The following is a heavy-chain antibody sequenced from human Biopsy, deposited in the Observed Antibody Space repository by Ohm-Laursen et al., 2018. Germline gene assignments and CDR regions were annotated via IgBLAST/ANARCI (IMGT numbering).Heavy chain of an antibody. CDR3: ATIAGWGSSPDLRPY. V-gene: IGHV3-9*01. J-gene: IGHJ4*02. CDR1: GFTFDDYA. Sequence: SLRLSCAASGFTFDDYAMHWVRQAPGKGLEWASGIFRNSGNIDYAASVKGRFTISRDNAKNSLYLQMNSLRPEDTAFYYCATIAGWGSSPDLRPYWGQGTLVTVSS. CDR2: IFRNSGNI. D-gene: IGHD3-3*01.